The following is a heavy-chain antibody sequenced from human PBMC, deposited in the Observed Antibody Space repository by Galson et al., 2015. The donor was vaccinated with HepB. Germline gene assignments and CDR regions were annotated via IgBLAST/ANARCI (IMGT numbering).Heavy chain of an antibody. D-gene: IGHD2-15*01. V-gene: IGHV1-69*13. J-gene: IGHJ3*02. CDR3: ARAGAVVVAATPAAFDI. CDR2: IIPIFGTA. Sequence: SVKVSCKASGYIFTDFGISWVRQAPGQGLEWMGGIIPIFGTANYAQKFQGRVTITADESTSTAYMELSSLRSEDTAVYYCARAGAVVVAATPAAFDIWGQGTMVTVSS. CDR1: GYIFTDFG.